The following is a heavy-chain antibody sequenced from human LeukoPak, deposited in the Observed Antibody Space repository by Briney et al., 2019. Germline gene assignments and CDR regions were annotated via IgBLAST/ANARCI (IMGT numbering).Heavy chain of an antibody. J-gene: IGHJ4*02. CDR1: GYTFTIYY. Sequence: ASVTVSFTASGYTFTIYYMHWVRQAPGQGLEWMGIINPSGGSTSYSQKFQGRVTMTRDTSTSTVYMELSSLRSEDTAVYYCAGSTDRGVITFDYWGQGTLVTVSS. D-gene: IGHD3-10*01. V-gene: IGHV1-46*01. CDR3: AGSTDRGVITFDY. CDR2: INPSGGST.